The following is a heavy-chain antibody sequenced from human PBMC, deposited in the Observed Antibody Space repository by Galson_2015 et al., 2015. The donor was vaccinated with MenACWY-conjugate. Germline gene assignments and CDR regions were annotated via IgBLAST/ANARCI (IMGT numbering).Heavy chain of an antibody. V-gene: IGHV3-23*01. D-gene: IGHD6-13*01. CDR1: GFTFSSYA. Sequence: SLRLSCAASGFTFSSYAMSWVRQAPGKGLEWVSAISGSGGSTYYADSVKGRFTISRDNSKNTLYLQMNSLRAEDTAVYYCAKEPSSSRGGYYGMDVWGQGTTVTVSS. CDR3: AKEPSSSRGGYYGMDV. J-gene: IGHJ6*02. CDR2: ISGSGGST.